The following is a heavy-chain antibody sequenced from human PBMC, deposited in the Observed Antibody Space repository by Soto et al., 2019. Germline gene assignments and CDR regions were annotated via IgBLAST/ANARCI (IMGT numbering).Heavy chain of an antibody. CDR1: GGSVGSGSYY. Sequence: SETLSLTCTVSGGSVGSGSYYWSWIRQPPGKGLEWIGEINHSGGTSYNPSLKSRVTISVDTSKSQFSLKLTSVTAADRAVYYCARGSVDTVDSSGLYEYWGQGTPVTVSS. CDR3: ARGSVDTVDSSGLYEY. V-gene: IGHV4-39*01. D-gene: IGHD3-22*01. J-gene: IGHJ4*02. CDR2: INHSGGT.